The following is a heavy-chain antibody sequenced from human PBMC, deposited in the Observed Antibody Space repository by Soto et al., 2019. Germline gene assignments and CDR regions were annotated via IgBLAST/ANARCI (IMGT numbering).Heavy chain of an antibody. CDR1: GGSISSSSHY. CDR2: INYSGST. J-gene: IGHJ4*02. CDR3: ARRIPQGSYYFDY. Sequence: SSETLSFTCTVSGGSISSSSHYWSWIRQSPGKGPEWIGEINYSGSTNYNPSLKSRVTISVSTSSKQFSLKLTSVTATDTAVYYCARRIPQGSYYFDYWGQGALVTVSS. V-gene: IGHV4-39*07.